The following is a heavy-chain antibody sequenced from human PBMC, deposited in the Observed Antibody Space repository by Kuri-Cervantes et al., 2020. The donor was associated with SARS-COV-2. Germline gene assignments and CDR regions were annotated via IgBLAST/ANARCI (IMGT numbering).Heavy chain of an antibody. J-gene: IGHJ6*03. Sequence: ASVKVSCKASGYTFTGYYMHWVRQAPGQGLEWMGWINPNSGGTNYAQKFQGRVTMTRDTSISTAYMELSSLRSEDTAVYYCARVGGITIFGVVIGYYYMDVWGKGTTVTVSS. CDR3: ARVGGITIFGVVIGYYYMDV. D-gene: IGHD3-3*01. CDR2: INPNSGGT. V-gene: IGHV1-2*02. CDR1: GYTFTGYY.